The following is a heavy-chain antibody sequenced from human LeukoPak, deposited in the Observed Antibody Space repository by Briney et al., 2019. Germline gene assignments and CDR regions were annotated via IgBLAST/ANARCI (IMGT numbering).Heavy chain of an antibody. CDR2: ISYDGTNK. Sequence: GGSLRLSCAASGFTFSSYGMHWVRQAPGKGLGWVAIISYDGTNKYYADSVKGRFTISRDNSKNTLYLQMSSLRAEDTAVYYCARDRSSYEYYFDYWGQGTLVTVSS. V-gene: IGHV3-30*03. CDR1: GFTFSSYG. CDR3: ARDRSSYEYYFDY. J-gene: IGHJ4*02. D-gene: IGHD5-12*01.